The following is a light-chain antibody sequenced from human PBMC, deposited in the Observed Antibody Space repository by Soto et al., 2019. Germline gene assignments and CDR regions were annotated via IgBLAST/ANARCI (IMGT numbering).Light chain of an antibody. J-gene: IGLJ2*01. V-gene: IGLV1-47*01. Sequence: QSVLTQPPSASGTPGQRVTFSCSGSSSNIGRNSIYWYQQVPGTAPKLLIYRNSQRPSGVPDRFSGSKSGTSASLAISGLRSEDEADYYCSAWDDSLSGVVFGGGTKLTVL. CDR1: SSNIGRNS. CDR2: RNS. CDR3: SAWDDSLSGVV.